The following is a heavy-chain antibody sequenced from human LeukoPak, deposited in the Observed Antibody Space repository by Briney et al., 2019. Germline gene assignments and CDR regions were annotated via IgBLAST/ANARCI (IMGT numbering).Heavy chain of an antibody. J-gene: IGHJ4*02. CDR1: GGSISSYY. D-gene: IGHD5-12*01. Sequence: SETLCLTCTVSGGSISSYYWSWIRQPPGKGLEWIGYIYYSGSTNYNPSLKSRVTISVDTSKNQFSLKLSSVTAADTAVYYCARGYSGYEADYWGQGTLVTVSS. CDR2: IYYSGST. V-gene: IGHV4-59*08. CDR3: ARGYSGYEADY.